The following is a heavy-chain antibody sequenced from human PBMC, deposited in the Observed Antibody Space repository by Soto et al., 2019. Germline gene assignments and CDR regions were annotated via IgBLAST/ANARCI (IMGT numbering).Heavy chain of an antibody. CDR1: GFSLSTTGVG. CDR2: VYWDDDK. CDR3: AHRRPGDYCLDY. J-gene: IGHJ4*02. V-gene: IGHV2-5*02. D-gene: IGHD4-17*01. Sequence: QITLRESGPPLVKSTQTLTLTCTFSGFSLSTTGVGVAWIRQPPGKALEWLALVYWDDDKRYSPSLKTRLTITKDTSKNQVVLTMTNVDPVDTATYFCAHRRPGDYCLDYWGQGTLVTVSS.